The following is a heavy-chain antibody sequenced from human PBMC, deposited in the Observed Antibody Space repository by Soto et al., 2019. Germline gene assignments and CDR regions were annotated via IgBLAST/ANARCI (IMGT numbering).Heavy chain of an antibody. Sequence: EVQLLESGGGLVQPGGSLRLSCTASGFTFSSYAMSWVRQAPGKGLEWVSAISGSGGNTYYADSVKGRFTISRDNSKNTLYLQMNSLRAEDTAIYYCAKSITARPFDYWGQGALVTVSS. CDR3: AKSITARPFDY. J-gene: IGHJ4*02. CDR1: GFTFSSYA. CDR2: ISGSGGNT. V-gene: IGHV3-23*01. D-gene: IGHD6-6*01.